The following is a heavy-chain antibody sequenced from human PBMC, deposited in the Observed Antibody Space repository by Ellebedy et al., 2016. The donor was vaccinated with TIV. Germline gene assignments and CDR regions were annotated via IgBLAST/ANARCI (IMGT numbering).Heavy chain of an antibody. J-gene: IGHJ4*02. Sequence: GGSLRLSXAASGFTFSSYGMHWVRQAPGKGLEWVAAISYDGSNKYYADSVKGRFTISRDNSKNTLYLQMNSLRAEDTAVYYCAAPDGSESRLNYFDYWGQGTLVTVSS. V-gene: IGHV3-30*03. CDR1: GFTFSSYG. CDR2: ISYDGSNK. D-gene: IGHD3-10*01. CDR3: AAPDGSESRLNYFDY.